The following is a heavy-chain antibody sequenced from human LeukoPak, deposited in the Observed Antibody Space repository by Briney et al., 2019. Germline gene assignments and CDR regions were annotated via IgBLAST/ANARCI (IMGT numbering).Heavy chain of an antibody. CDR1: GGSISSYY. J-gene: IGHJ5*02. CDR2: IYTSGST. CDR3: ASSLRSPHYDFWSGYWYWFDP. V-gene: IGHV4-4*07. Sequence: SETLSLTCTVSGGSISSYYWSWIRQPAGKGLEWIGRIYTSGSTNYNPSLKSRVTMSVDTSKNQFSLKLSSATAADTAVYYCASSLRSPHYDFWSGYWYWFDPWGQGTLVTVSS. D-gene: IGHD3-3*01.